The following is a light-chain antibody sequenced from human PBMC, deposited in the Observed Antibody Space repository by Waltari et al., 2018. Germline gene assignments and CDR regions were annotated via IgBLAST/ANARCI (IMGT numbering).Light chain of an antibody. Sequence: QSVLTQPPSVSAAPGQKVTISCPGSSSNIGSYSVSGSQQLPGTAPKLLIYDDYKRPSGIPDRFSGSKSGTSATLGITGLQTGDEAEYYCGTWDNNLSPGGVFGGGTKLTVL. CDR3: GTWDNNLSPGGV. CDR1: SSNIGSYS. V-gene: IGLV1-51*01. CDR2: DDY. J-gene: IGLJ3*02.